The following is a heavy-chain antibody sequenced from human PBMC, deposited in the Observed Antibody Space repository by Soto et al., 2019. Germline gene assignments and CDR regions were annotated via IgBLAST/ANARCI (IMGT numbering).Heavy chain of an antibody. Sequence: QLQLQESGPGLVKPSETLSLTCTVSGGSISSSSYYWGWIRQPPGKGLEWIGSIYYSGSTYYNPSLKSRVTISVDTSKNQFSLKLSSVTAADTAVYYCARQGYYDSSGYFLFDYWGQGTLVTVSS. D-gene: IGHD3-22*01. V-gene: IGHV4-39*01. CDR2: IYYSGST. J-gene: IGHJ4*02. CDR1: GGSISSSSYY. CDR3: ARQGYYDSSGYFLFDY.